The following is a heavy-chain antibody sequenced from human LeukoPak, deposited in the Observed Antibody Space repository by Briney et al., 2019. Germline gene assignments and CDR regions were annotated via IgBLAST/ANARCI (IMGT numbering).Heavy chain of an antibody. V-gene: IGHV4-38-2*02. CDR1: GYSMSSGYY. J-gene: IGHJ4*02. Sequence: SETLSLTCTVSGYSMSSGYYWGWIRQPPGKGLEWIGSIYHSGSTYYNPSLKSRVTISVDTSKNQFSLKLSSVTAADTAVYYCARTFYFDYWGQGTLVTVSS. D-gene: IGHD2/OR15-2a*01. CDR3: ARTFYFDY. CDR2: IYHSGST.